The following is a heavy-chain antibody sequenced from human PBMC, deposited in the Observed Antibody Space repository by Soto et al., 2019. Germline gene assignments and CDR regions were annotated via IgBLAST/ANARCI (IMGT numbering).Heavy chain of an antibody. D-gene: IGHD3-9*01. CDR3: AREYYDILNGADAFDI. J-gene: IGHJ3*02. V-gene: IGHV3-33*01. CDR2: IWYDGSNK. Sequence: QVQLVESGGGVVQPGRSLRLSCAASGFTFSSYGMHWVRQAPGKGLEWVAVIWYDGSNKYYADSVKGRFTISRDNSKNTLYPQMNSLRAEDTAVYYCAREYYDILNGADAFDIWGQGTMVTVSS. CDR1: GFTFSSYG.